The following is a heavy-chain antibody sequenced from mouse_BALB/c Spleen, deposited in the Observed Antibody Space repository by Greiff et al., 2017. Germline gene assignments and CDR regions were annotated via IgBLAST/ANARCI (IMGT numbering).Heavy chain of an antibody. J-gene: IGHJ2*01. D-gene: IGHD2-14*01. CDR1: GFNIKDYY. V-gene: IGHV14-4*02. CDR2: IDPENGDT. CDR3: RTYRYDYFDY. Sequence: EVQLVESGAELVRSGASVKLSCTASGFNIKDYYMHWVKQRPEQGLEWIGWIDPENGDTEYAPKFQGKATMTADTSSNTAYLQLSSLTSEDTAVYYCRTYRYDYFDYWGQGTTLTVSS.